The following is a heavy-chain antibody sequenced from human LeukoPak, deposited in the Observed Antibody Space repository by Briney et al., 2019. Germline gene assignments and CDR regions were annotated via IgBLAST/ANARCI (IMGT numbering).Heavy chain of an antibody. V-gene: IGHV4-34*01. J-gene: IGHJ4*02. D-gene: IGHD6-13*01. CDR2: INHSGST. CDR1: GGSFSGYY. CDR3: ARVPGIAAAGIDY. Sequence: SETLSLTCAVYGGSFSGYYWSWIRQPPGRGLERIGEINHSGSTNYNPSLKSRVTISVDTSKNQFSLKLSSVTAADTAVYYCARVPGIAAAGIDYWGQGTLVTVSS.